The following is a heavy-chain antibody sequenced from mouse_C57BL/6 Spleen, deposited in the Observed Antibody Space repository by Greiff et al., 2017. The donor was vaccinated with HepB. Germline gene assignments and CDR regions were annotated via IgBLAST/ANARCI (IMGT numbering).Heavy chain of an antibody. CDR3: ARRYDGYSYWYFDV. Sequence: EVKLEESGPGLVKPSQSLSLTCSVTGYSITSGYYWNWIRQFPGNKLEWMGYISYDGSNNYNPSLKNRISITRDTSKNQFFLKLNSVTTEDTATYYCARRYDGYSYWYFDVWGTGTTVTVSS. D-gene: IGHD2-3*01. CDR1: GYSITSGYY. V-gene: IGHV3-6*01. J-gene: IGHJ1*03. CDR2: ISYDGSN.